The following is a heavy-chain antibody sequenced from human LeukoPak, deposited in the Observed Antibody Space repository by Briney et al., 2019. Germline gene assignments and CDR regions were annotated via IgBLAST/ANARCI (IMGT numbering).Heavy chain of an antibody. J-gene: IGHJ5*02. CDR2: ISSSSSYI. CDR1: GFTFSSYS. V-gene: IGHV3-21*01. D-gene: IGHD1-1*01. Sequence: GGSLRLSCAASGFTFSSYSMNWVRQAPGKGLEWVSSISSSSSYIYYADSVKGRFTISRDNAKNSLYLQMNSLRAEDTAVYYCARNQNEEYNWFDPWGQGTLVTVSS. CDR3: ARNQNEEYNWFDP.